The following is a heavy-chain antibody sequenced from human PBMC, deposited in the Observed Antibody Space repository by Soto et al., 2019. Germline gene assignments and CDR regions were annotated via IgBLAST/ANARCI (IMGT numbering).Heavy chain of an antibody. V-gene: IGHV3-7*01. CDR2: IKQDGSEN. Sequence: EVQLVESGGGLVQPGGSLRLSCAASGFTFSTYWMSWVRQAPGKGLEWVANIKQDGSENYYVDSVKGRFTISRDNAKNSLYLQLNRLRAEDPAVYYCARHYGDYARLIDCWGQGTLVTVSS. CDR3: ARHYGDYARLIDC. D-gene: IGHD4-17*01. CDR1: GFTFSTYW. J-gene: IGHJ4*02.